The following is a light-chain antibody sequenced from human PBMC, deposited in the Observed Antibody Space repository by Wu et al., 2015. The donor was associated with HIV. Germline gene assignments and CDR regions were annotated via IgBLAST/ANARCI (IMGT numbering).Light chain of an antibody. CDR3: QQYNTFPLT. V-gene: IGKV1-5*03. CDR2: QAS. J-gene: IGKJ4*01. CDR1: QSIGTW. Sequence: DIQMTQSPSTLSASIGDRVTITCRASQSIGTWLAWYQQKPSKAPNLLIYQASNLESGVPSKFSGSGSETEFTLTISSLQPDDVATYYCQQYNTFPLTFGGGTNVEIK.